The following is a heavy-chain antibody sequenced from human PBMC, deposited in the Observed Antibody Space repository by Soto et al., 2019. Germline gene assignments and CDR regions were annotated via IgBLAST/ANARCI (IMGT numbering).Heavy chain of an antibody. D-gene: IGHD5-12*01. CDR3: ARGSSGYDRIIPDFFDY. Sequence: GGSLRLSCAASGFTFSSYSMNWVRQAPGKGLEWVSSISSSSSYIYYADSVKGRFTISRDNAKNSLYLQMNSLRAEDTAVYYCARGSSGYDRIIPDFFDYWGQGTLVTVSS. CDR1: GFTFSSYS. V-gene: IGHV3-21*01. CDR2: ISSSSSYI. J-gene: IGHJ4*02.